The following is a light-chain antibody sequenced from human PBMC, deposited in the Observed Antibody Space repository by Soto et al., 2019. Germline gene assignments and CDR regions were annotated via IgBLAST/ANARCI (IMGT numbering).Light chain of an antibody. V-gene: IGKV3-15*01. Sequence: EIVMTQSPATLSVSPGERATLSCRASQSFSNNLSWYQKKPGQAPSLLIYGASTRATRIPARFSCSGSGTEFTLTISSLNSEEGACYSWQQYRNVPPETFGPGKKLDI. J-gene: IGKJ3*01. CDR3: QQYRNVPPET. CDR1: QSFSNN. CDR2: GAS.